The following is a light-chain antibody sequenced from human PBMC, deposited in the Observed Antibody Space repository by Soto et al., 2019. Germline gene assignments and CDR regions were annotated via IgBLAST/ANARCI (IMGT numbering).Light chain of an antibody. CDR2: AAS. V-gene: IGKV3-20*01. Sequence: IVLTQSPGTLSLSPGERATLSCRASQSVSSSYLAWYQQKPGQAPRLLIYAASFRATGIPDRFSGSGSGTDFTLTISRLEPEDFAVYYCQQYGSSPSITFGQGTRLEIK. CDR1: QSVSSSY. CDR3: QQYGSSPSIT. J-gene: IGKJ5*01.